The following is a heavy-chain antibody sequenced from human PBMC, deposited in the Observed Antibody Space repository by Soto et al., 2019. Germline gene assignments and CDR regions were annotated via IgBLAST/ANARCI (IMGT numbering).Heavy chain of an antibody. D-gene: IGHD6-19*01. CDR3: AKDDRDSSGWYCCDPGHGMDV. CDR2: ISYDGSNK. J-gene: IGHJ6*02. CDR1: GFTFSSYG. Sequence: QVQLVESGGGVVQPGRSLRLSCAASGFTFSSYGMHWVRQAPGKGLEWVAVISYDGSNKYYADSVKGRFTISRDNSKNKLYLQMNSLRAEETAVYYCAKDDRDSSGWYCCDPGHGMDVWGQGTTVTVSS. V-gene: IGHV3-30*18.